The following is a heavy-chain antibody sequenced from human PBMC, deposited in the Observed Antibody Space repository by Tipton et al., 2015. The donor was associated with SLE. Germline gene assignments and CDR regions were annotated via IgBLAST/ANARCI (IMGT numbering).Heavy chain of an antibody. Sequence: QVQLVQSGGGVVQPGRSLRLSCAASGFTFSSCAMYWVRQAPGKGLEWVAVISYDGTNKYYTDSVKGRFTISRDNSKNSLYLQMNSLRAEDTAVYYCARDVGYGGGWGYWGQGTLVTVSS. V-gene: IGHV3-30*04. D-gene: IGHD4-23*01. J-gene: IGHJ4*02. CDR2: ISYDGTNK. CDR3: ARDVGYGGGWGY. CDR1: GFTFSSCA.